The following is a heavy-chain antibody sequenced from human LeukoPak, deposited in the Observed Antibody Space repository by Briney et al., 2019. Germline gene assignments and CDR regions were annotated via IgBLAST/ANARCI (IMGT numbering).Heavy chain of an antibody. CDR1: GCTFSSNA. CDR3: AKLGERLQIAAAGPLA. D-gene: IGHD6-13*01. Sequence: GGSLRLSCAASGCTFSSNAMSWVRQAPRKGLERVSAISGSGGSTYYADSVKGRFTISRDNSKNTLYLQMNSLRAEDTAVYYCAKLGERLQIAAAGPLAWGQGTMVTVSS. V-gene: IGHV3-23*01. J-gene: IGHJ5*02. CDR2: ISGSGGST.